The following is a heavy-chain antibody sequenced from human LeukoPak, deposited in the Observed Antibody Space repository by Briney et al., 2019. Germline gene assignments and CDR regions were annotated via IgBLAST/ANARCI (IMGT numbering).Heavy chain of an antibody. CDR3: ARVGGPILEVPV. CDR1: GYTFPSYY. J-gene: IGHJ6*02. D-gene: IGHD2-15*01. CDR2: INPSGGSK. V-gene: IGHV1-46*01. Sequence: ASVKVSCKASGYTFPSYYMLWVRQAPGKGLEWMGLINPSGGSKQLAQKLQGRVTMTRDTSPSTGYMELSSLRSEDTAVYYCARVGGPILEVPVWGQGTTVTVSS.